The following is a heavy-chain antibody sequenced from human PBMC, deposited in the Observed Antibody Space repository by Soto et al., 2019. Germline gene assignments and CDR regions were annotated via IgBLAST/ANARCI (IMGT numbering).Heavy chain of an antibody. J-gene: IGHJ4*02. CDR3: ARDPSYCSGGSCYTEAPGTCDY. CDR1: GFTFSSYG. V-gene: IGHV3-33*01. Sequence: QVQLVESGGGVVQPGRSLRLSCAASGFTFSSYGMHWVRQAPGKGLEWVAVIWYDGSNKYYADSVKGRFTISRDNSKNTLYLQMNSLRAEDTAVYYCARDPSYCSGGSCYTEAPGTCDYWGQGTLVTVSS. D-gene: IGHD2-15*01. CDR2: IWYDGSNK.